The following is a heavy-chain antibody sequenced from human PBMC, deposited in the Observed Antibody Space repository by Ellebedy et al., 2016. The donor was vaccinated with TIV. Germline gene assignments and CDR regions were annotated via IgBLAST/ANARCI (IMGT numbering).Heavy chain of an antibody. CDR1: GFTFRGYA. J-gene: IGHJ4*02. CDR3: AKSDAWRDNRSYYRLYFDN. CDR2: ISGSGGTT. Sequence: GESLKISCVASGFTFRGYAMSWVRQAPGKGLEWVSDISGSGGTTYYADSVKGRFTIARDNSKNTVFLQMNSLRADDTAVYYCAKSDAWRDNRSYYRLYFDNWGQGTLSPSPQ. D-gene: IGHD1-26*01. V-gene: IGHV3-23*01.